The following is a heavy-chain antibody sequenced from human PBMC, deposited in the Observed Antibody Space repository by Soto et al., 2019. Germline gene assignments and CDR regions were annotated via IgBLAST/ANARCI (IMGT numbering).Heavy chain of an antibody. CDR2: IYYSGST. CDR3: ARHGSAGGIIYY. Sequence: SETLSLTCTVSGGSISSISYYWGWIRQPPGKGLEWIGSIYYSGSTYYNPSLKSRVTISVDTSKNQFSLKLSSVTAADTAVYYCARHGSAGGIIYYWGQGTLVTVSS. V-gene: IGHV4-39*01. CDR1: GGSISSISYY. D-gene: IGHD2-8*02. J-gene: IGHJ4*02.